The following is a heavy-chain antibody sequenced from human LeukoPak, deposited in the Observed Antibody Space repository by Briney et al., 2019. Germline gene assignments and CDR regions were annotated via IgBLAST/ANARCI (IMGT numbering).Heavy chain of an antibody. J-gene: IGHJ4*02. CDR3: AGETYYYGSGSYLYDY. Sequence: GGSLRLSCAASGFTFSSYSMNWVRQAPGKGLEWVSSISSSSSYIYYADSVKGRFTISRDNAKNSLYLQMNSLGAEDTAVYYCAGETYYYGSGSYLYDYWGQGTLVTVSS. D-gene: IGHD3-10*01. V-gene: IGHV3-21*01. CDR2: ISSSSSYI. CDR1: GFTFSSYS.